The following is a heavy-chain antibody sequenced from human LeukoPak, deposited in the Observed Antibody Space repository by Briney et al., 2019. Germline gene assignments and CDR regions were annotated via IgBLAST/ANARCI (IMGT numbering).Heavy chain of an antibody. V-gene: IGHV3-13*01. CDR2: IGTAGDT. J-gene: IGHJ4*02. D-gene: IGHD4-23*01. CDR1: GFTFSSYD. Sequence: RGSLRLSCAASGFTFSSYDMHWVRQATGKGLEWVSAIGTAGDTYYPGSVKGRFTISRENAKNSLYLQMNSLRAGDTAVYYCARGDYGGNEGGFDYWGQGTLVTVSS. CDR3: ARGDYGGNEGGFDY.